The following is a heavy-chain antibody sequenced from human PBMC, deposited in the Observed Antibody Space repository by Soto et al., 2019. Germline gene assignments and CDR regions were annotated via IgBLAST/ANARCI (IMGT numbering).Heavy chain of an antibody. Sequence: GGSLRLSCAASGFTFSSYGMHWVRQAPGKGLEWVAVISYDGSDKYYADSVKGRFTISRDNSKNTLYLQMNSLRAEDTAVYYCAMDIAFDYWGQGTLVTVSS. D-gene: IGHD5-12*01. CDR2: ISYDGSDK. CDR1: GFTFSSYG. V-gene: IGHV3-30*03. J-gene: IGHJ4*02. CDR3: AMDIAFDY.